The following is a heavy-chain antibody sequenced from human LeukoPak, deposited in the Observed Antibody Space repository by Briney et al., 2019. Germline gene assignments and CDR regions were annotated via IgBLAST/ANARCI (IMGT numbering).Heavy chain of an antibody. CDR1: GFIFSDYW. CDR3: ARDPPPNAFDI. Sequence: PGGSLRLSCAPSGFIFSDYWFHWVRQTPGQGLVWVAAINRDGTGTSHADSVRGRFTISRDNAKNSLYLQMNSLRVEDTAVYYCARDPPPNAFDIWGQGTMVTVSS. V-gene: IGHV3-74*01. J-gene: IGHJ3*02. CDR2: INRDGTGT.